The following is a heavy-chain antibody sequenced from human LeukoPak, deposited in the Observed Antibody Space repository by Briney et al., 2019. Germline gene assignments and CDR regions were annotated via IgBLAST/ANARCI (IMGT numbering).Heavy chain of an antibody. CDR2: IWSDGTNQ. Sequence: GRSMRLSCEASGFTFSHYGMHWVRQAPGKGLEWVAGIWSDGTNQYYADSLKGRFTISRDNFKNTVSLQMHSLRAEDTAVYYCGKDAQRGFDYSNSLEHWGQGSLVSVAS. CDR1: GFTFSHYG. V-gene: IGHV3-33*06. J-gene: IGHJ4*02. D-gene: IGHD4-11*01. CDR3: GKDAQRGFDYSNSLEH.